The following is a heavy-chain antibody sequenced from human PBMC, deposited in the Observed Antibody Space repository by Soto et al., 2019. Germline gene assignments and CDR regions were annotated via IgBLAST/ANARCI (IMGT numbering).Heavy chain of an antibody. CDR1: GDSVNSGAYY. Sequence: QVQLQESGPGLVKPSQTLSLTCTVSGDSVNSGAYYWSWVRQHPGKGLEWIGYIYDSGSTYYNPSLKRRVTISLDTSRNQFSLKLHSVTVADTAVYYCASSAFGEGNWFDPWGQGTLVTVSS. D-gene: IGHD3-16*01. J-gene: IGHJ5*02. CDR3: ASSAFGEGNWFDP. CDR2: IYDSGST. V-gene: IGHV4-31*03.